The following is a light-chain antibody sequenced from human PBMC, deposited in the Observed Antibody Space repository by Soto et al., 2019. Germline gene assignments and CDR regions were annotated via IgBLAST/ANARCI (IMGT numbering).Light chain of an antibody. V-gene: IGKV3-20*01. CDR2: DTS. Sequence: EIVLMQSPGTLSLSPGEEATLSCRASQSVNNNYLAWYQQRPGQAPTVLIFDTSRRATGVPDRFSGSGSGTDFTLRISRVEPDDFAVYYCQQYGSSQFTFGPGTKVNIK. CDR1: QSVNNNY. J-gene: IGKJ3*01. CDR3: QQYGSSQFT.